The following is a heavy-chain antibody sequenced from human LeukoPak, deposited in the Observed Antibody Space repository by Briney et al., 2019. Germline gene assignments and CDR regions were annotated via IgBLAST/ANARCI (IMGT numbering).Heavy chain of an antibody. CDR3: ARVGSRGDWFDY. J-gene: IGHJ5*01. D-gene: IGHD1-26*01. CDR2: ITSGGSAV. Sequence: GALRLSCAASGFTFSNYNMLWVRQTPGKGLEWLLYITSGGSAVHYADSVKDRFTFSRDNAKNSLYLQMNSLRVEDTGIYYCARVGSRGDWFDYWGQGTRVTVSS. V-gene: IGHV3-48*01. CDR1: GFTFSNYN.